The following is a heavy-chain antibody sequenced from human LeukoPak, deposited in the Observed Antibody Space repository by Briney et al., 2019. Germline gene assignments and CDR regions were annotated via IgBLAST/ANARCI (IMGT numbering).Heavy chain of an antibody. CDR2: IRYDGSNK. CDR1: GFTFSSYG. V-gene: IGHV3-30*02. Sequence: PGGSLRLSCAASGFTFSSYGMHWVRQAPGKGLEWVAFIRYDGSNKYYADSVKGRFTISRDNSKNTLYLQMNSLRAEDTAVYYCAKDEDSSSWFSYYYDYCYMDVGGKGNTVTVSS. D-gene: IGHD6-13*01. CDR3: AKDEDSSSWFSYYYDYCYMDV. J-gene: IGHJ6*03.